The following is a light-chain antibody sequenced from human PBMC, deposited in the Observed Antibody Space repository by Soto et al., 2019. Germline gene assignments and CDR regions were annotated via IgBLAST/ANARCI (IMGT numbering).Light chain of an antibody. CDR1: QGISTY. J-gene: IGKJ4*01. V-gene: IGKV1-39*01. CDR2: AAS. Sequence: DIQMTQSPSSLSESAGDRVTITCRASQGISTYFNLYHQKPGKAPKLLIYAASSLQSGVPSRFSGSGSETDFTLTISSLQPEEIATYYCQQYDDVPLTVGGGTKV. CDR3: QQYDDVPLT.